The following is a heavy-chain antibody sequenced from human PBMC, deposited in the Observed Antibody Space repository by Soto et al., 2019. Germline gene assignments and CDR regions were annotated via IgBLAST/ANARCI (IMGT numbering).Heavy chain of an antibody. J-gene: IGHJ3*02. CDR1: GFTFNTFA. V-gene: IGHV3-23*01. Sequence: EAQLLESGGGLVQPGGSLRLSCAASGFTFNTFALTWVRQAPGKGLEWVSFSTVAGGGTYYVDSVKGRFTVSRDNSKNTLYLQMESLRDEDTAVYYCAKVVYERSVIDALDIWGQGTIVTASS. CDR3: AKVVYERSVIDALDI. CDR2: STVAGGGT. D-gene: IGHD3-22*01.